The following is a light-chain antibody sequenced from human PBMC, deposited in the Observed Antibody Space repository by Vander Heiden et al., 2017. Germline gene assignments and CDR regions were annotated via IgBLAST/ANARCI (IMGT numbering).Light chain of an antibody. V-gene: IGKV3-20*01. CDR2: DAS. Sequence: EIVFTQSPGTLSLSPGERATLPCRASQSVSSSYLAWYQQRPGQAPRLLIYDASSRATGIPGRFSGSGSGTDFTLTISRLEPEDFAVYYCQHYDTSPPTFGHGTKVEIK. CDR1: QSVSSSY. CDR3: QHYDTSPPT. J-gene: IGKJ1*01.